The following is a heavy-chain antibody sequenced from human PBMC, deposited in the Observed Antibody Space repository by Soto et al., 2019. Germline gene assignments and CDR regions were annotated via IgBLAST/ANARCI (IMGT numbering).Heavy chain of an antibody. Sequence: QVQLVESGGGLVNPGGSLRLSCAASGFTFSDYYMGWIRQARGKGLEWVSYISPSGSNTYYADSVKGRFTSSRDNAKTSLYLQMNSLRVEDTAVYFCARGHWQLELWGQGTLVTVSS. CDR3: ARGHWQLEL. J-gene: IGHJ1*01. CDR2: ISPSGSNT. V-gene: IGHV3-11*01. CDR1: GFTFSDYY. D-gene: IGHD6-6*01.